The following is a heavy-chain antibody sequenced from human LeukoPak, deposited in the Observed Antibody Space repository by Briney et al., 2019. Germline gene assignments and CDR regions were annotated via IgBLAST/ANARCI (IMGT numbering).Heavy chain of an antibody. J-gene: IGHJ4*02. D-gene: IGHD5-18*01. CDR3: ARGRGGYSYGAFDY. CDR1: GGSINSLY. V-gene: IGHV4-59*01. CDR2: IYYSGST. Sequence: PSETLSLTCTVSGGSINSLYWSWIRQPPGKGLEWIGYIYYSGSTNYNPSLKSRVTISVDTSKNQFSLKLNSVTAADTAVYYCARGRGGYSYGAFDYWGQGTLVTVSS.